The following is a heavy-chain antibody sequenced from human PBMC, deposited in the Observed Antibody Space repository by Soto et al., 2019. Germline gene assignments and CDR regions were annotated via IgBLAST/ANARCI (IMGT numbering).Heavy chain of an antibody. D-gene: IGHD3-3*02. Sequence: PGGSLRLSCAASGFTFSSYGMHWVRQAPGKGLEWVAVISYDGSNKYYADSVKGRFTISRDNSKNTLYLQMNSLRAEDTAVYYCAKDWGSLFGPPPPLFDYWGQGTLVTVSS. V-gene: IGHV3-30*18. CDR1: GFTFSSYG. CDR2: ISYDGSNK. CDR3: AKDWGSLFGPPPPLFDY. J-gene: IGHJ4*02.